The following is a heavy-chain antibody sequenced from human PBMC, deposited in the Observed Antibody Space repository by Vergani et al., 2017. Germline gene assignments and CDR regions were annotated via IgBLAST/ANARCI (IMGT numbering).Heavy chain of an antibody. CDR2: IYPGDSDT. Sequence: EVQLVQSGAEVKKPGESLKISCKGSGYSFSSYWISWVRQMPGKGLEWMGIIYPGDSDTRYSPSFQGQVTISADKSISTAYLQWSSLKASDTAMYYCARQPPSTVTTAYYYGMDVWGQGTTVTVSS. CDR1: GYSFSSYW. D-gene: IGHD4-11*01. CDR3: ARQPPSTVTTAYYYGMDV. V-gene: IGHV5-51*01. J-gene: IGHJ6*02.